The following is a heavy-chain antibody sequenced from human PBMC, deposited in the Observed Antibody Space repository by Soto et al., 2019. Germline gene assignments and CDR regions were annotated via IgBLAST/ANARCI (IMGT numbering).Heavy chain of an antibody. CDR1: GFTFSSYW. Sequence: GGSLRLSCAASGFTFSSYWMSWVRQAPGKGLEWVANIKQDGSGKYYVDSVKGRFTISRDNAKNSLYLQMNSLRAEDTAVYYCARIDNYDYIWEYDYWGQGTLVTVSS. CDR2: IKQDGSGK. D-gene: IGHD3-16*01. CDR3: ARIDNYDYIWEYDY. V-gene: IGHV3-7*01. J-gene: IGHJ4*02.